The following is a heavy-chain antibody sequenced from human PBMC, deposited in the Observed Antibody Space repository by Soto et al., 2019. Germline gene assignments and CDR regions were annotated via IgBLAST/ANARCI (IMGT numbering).Heavy chain of an antibody. J-gene: IGHJ5*01. CDR1: GYTLTELS. CDR2: FDPEDVET. V-gene: IGHV1-24*01. D-gene: IGHD6-19*01. Sequence: ASVKVPCKLSGYTLTELSMHWVRLAPGTGLEWMGGFDPEDVETIYAQKPQGKVTMNDDTSTDTAHMQLSSLRSEDPAVYYCAAADSALYGGGTWFASWGQGTLVTVSS. CDR3: AAADSALYGGGTWFAS.